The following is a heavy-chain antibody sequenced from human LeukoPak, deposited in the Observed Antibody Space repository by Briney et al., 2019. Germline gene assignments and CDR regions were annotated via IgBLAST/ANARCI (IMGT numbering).Heavy chain of an antibody. D-gene: IGHD4-17*01. Sequence: PGGSLRLSCAASGFTFSDYYMSWIRQAPGKGLEWVSYISSSNSYKNYADSVKGRFFAVYVKGRFTISRDNSKNTPYLQMNSLRAEDTAVYYCAREAVTRNCLDCRGQGTLVTDSS. CDR3: AREAVTRNCLDC. CDR2: ISSSNSYK. V-gene: IGHV3-11*05. CDR1: GFTFSDYY. J-gene: IGHJ4*02.